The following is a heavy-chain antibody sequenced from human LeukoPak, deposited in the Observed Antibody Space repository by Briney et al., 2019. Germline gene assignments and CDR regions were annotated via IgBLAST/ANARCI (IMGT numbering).Heavy chain of an antibody. CDR1: GYTLTELS. J-gene: IGHJ6*03. D-gene: IGHD2-15*01. CDR2: FDPEDGET. V-gene: IGHV1-24*01. Sequence: GASVKVSCKVSGYTLTELSMHWVRQAPGKGLEWMGGFDPEDGETIYAQKFQGRVTMTEDTSTDTAYMELRSLRSDDTAVYYCARGLLGLIPYYYYYMDVWGKGTTVTVSS. CDR3: ARGLLGLIPYYYYYMDV.